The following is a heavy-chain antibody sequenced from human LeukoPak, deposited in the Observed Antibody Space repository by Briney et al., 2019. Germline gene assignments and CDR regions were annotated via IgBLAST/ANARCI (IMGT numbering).Heavy chain of an antibody. CDR1: GFTFSVYG. CDR2: ISSSSSYI. Sequence: GGCLRLSCAASGFTFSVYGMNWVRQAPGRGREWGSSISSSSSYIYYADSVKGRFTISRDNAKNSVHLQMNSLRAEDTAVYYCASEGLDNWGQGTLVTVSS. V-gene: IGHV3-21*01. CDR3: ASEGLDN. J-gene: IGHJ4*02.